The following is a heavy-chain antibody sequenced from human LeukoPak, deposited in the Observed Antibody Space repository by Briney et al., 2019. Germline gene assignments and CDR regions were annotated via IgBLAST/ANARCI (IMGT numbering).Heavy chain of an antibody. CDR1: GFTFSSYR. CDR3: AREPTGAIDY. V-gene: IGHV3-7*01. D-gene: IGHD7-27*01. J-gene: IGHJ4*02. Sequence: GGSLRLSCAASGFTFSSYRMSWVRQAPGKGLEWVANIKQDGSEKYYVDSVKGRFTISRDNAKNSLYLQMNSLRAEDTAVYYCAREPTGAIDYWGQGTLVTVSS. CDR2: IKQDGSEK.